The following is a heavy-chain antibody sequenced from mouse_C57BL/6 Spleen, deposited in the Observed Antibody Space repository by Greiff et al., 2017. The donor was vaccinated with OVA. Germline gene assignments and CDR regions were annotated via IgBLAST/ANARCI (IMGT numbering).Heavy chain of an antibody. Sequence: QVQLQQSGAELARPGASVKLSCKASGYTFTSYGISWVKQRTGQGLEWIGEIYPRSGNTYYNEKFKGKATLTAEKSSSTAYMELRSLTSENSAVYFCATTVVATREAYWGQGTLVTVSA. J-gene: IGHJ3*01. D-gene: IGHD1-1*01. CDR3: ATTVVATREAY. V-gene: IGHV1-81*01. CDR2: IYPRSGNT. CDR1: GYTFTSYG.